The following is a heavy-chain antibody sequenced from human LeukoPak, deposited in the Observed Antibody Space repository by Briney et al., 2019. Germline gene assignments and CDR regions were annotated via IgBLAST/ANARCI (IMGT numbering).Heavy chain of an antibody. V-gene: IGHV3-30*18. D-gene: IGHD5-18*01. Sequence: PGRSVRLSCAVSGFTFSSYGMHWVRQAPGKGLEWVAVISYDGSNKYYADSVKGRFTISRDNSKNTLYLQMNSLRAEDTAVYYCAKDRSYVDTVYFDYWGQGTLVTVSS. CDR2: ISYDGSNK. J-gene: IGHJ4*02. CDR3: AKDRSYVDTVYFDY. CDR1: GFTFSSYG.